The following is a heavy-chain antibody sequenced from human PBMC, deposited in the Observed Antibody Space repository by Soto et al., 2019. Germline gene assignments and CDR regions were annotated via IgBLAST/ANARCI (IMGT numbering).Heavy chain of an antibody. CDR3: ARDREDIVLVPAATKYYYYYGMDV. J-gene: IGHJ6*02. V-gene: IGHV1-69*13. CDR1: GGTFSSYA. CDR2: IIPIFGTA. D-gene: IGHD2-2*01. Sequence: SVKVSCKASGGTFSSYAISWVRQAPGQGLEWMGGIIPIFGTANYAQKFQGRVTITADESTSTAYMELSSLRSEDTAVYYCARDREDIVLVPAATKYYYYYGMDVWGQGTTVTVSS.